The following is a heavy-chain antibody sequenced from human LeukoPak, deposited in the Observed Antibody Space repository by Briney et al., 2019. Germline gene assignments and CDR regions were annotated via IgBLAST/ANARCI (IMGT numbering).Heavy chain of an antibody. CDR1: GYTFTNYD. D-gene: IGHD4-17*01. CDR3: ARGDFGVKWFDP. Sequence: ASVKVSCKASGYTFTNYDINWVRQATGQGPEWMGWMNPKSGNTGYAQKFQGRVTFTRDTSITTAYMELSSLRSEDTAVYYCARGDFGVKWFDPWGQGTLVTVSS. V-gene: IGHV1-8*03. J-gene: IGHJ5*02. CDR2: MNPKSGNT.